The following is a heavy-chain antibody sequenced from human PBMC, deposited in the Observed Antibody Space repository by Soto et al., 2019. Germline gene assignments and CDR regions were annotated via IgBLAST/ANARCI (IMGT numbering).Heavy chain of an antibody. J-gene: IGHJ4*02. CDR3: ARAYCGGDCYQYYFDY. D-gene: IGHD2-21*02. CDR1: GGTFSSYA. Sequence: RASVKVSCKASGGTFSSYAISWVRQAPGQGLEWMGGIIPIFGTANYAQKFQGRVTITADKSTSTAYMELSSLRSEDTAVYYCARAYCGGDCYQYYFDYWGQGTLVTVSS. CDR2: IIPIFGTA. V-gene: IGHV1-69*06.